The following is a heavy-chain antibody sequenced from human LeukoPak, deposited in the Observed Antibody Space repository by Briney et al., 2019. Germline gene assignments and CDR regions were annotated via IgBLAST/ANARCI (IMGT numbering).Heavy chain of an antibody. CDR1: GFTFSSYG. CDR3: ARDRDSSGYYNYFDY. CDR2: IWYDGSNK. Sequence: HPGGSLRLSCAASGFTFSSYGMHWVRQAPGKGLEWVAVIWYDGSNKYYADSVKGQFTISRDNSKNTLYLQMNSLRAEDTAVYYCARDRDSSGYYNYFDYWGQGTLVTVSS. D-gene: IGHD3-22*01. J-gene: IGHJ4*02. V-gene: IGHV3-33*01.